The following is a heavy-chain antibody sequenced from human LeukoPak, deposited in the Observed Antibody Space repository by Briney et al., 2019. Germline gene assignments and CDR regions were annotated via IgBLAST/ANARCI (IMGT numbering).Heavy chain of an antibody. J-gene: IGHJ5*02. V-gene: IGHV4-4*09. CDR3: ARQAAARWFDP. D-gene: IGHD6-13*01. CDR1: GGSISSYY. Sequence: PAETLSLTCTVSGGSISSYYWSWIRQPPGKGLEWIGYIYTSGSTNYNPSLKSRVTISVDTSKNQFSLKLSSVTAADTAVYYCARQAAARWFDPGAREPWSPSPQ. CDR2: IYTSGST.